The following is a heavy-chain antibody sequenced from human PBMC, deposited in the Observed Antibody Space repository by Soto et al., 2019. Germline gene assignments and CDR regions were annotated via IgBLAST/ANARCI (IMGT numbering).Heavy chain of an antibody. V-gene: IGHV4-34*01. CDR2: INHSGST. CDR1: GGSFSGYY. CDR3: ARGPRSYSPTGGYYYQGFDI. D-gene: IGHD3-22*01. J-gene: IGHJ3*02. Sequence: ASETLSLTCAVYGGSFSGYYWSWIRQSPGKGLEWIGEINHSGSTTYTPSLKSRVTISIHTSKKQFSLKLPAVTAADTAVYYCARGPRSYSPTGGYYYQGFDIWGQGTLLTVSS.